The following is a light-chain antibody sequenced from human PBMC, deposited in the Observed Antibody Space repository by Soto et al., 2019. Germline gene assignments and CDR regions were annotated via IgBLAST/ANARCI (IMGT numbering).Light chain of an antibody. CDR2: GNS. Sequence: QSVLTQPPSVSGAPGQRVTISCTGSSSNIWAGYDVHWYQQLPGTAPKLLIYGNSNRPSGVPDRFSGSKSGTSASLAITGLQAEDEADYYCQSYDSSLSGHYVFGTGTKLTVL. J-gene: IGLJ1*01. CDR1: SSNIWAGYD. V-gene: IGLV1-40*01. CDR3: QSYDSSLSGHYV.